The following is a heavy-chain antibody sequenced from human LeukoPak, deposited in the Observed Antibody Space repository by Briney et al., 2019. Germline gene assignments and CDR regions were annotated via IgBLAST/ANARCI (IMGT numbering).Heavy chain of an antibody. D-gene: IGHD3-10*01. V-gene: IGHV5-51*01. CDR1: GYSFTSYW. Sequence: GESLKISFKGSGYSFTSYWIGWVRQMPGKGLERMGIIYPGDSDTRYSPSFQGQVTISADKSISTAYLQWSSLKASDSAMYYCATNTMFRGIHAFDIWGQGTMVTVSS. CDR3: ATNTMFRGIHAFDI. J-gene: IGHJ3*02. CDR2: IYPGDSDT.